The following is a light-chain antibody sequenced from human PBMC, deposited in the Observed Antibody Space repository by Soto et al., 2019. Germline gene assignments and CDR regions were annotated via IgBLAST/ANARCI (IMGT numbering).Light chain of an antibody. CDR2: DAS. V-gene: IGKV1-5*01. J-gene: IGKJ1*01. CDR1: QSISSW. CDR3: QHYNSYSPT. Sequence: DIQMTQSPSTLSASVGDRVTITCRARQSISSWLAWYQQKPGKAPQLLIYDASSLESGAPSRFSGSGSGTEFTLTLSSLQPDDVASYYCQHYNSYSPTFGQGTKVDI.